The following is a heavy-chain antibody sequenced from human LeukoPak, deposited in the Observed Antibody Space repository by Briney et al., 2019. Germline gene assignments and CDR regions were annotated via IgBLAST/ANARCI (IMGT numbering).Heavy chain of an antibody. J-gene: IGHJ4*02. CDR3: AKNPTRGVVVIVYFDF. V-gene: IGHV3-23*01. D-gene: IGHD3-22*01. CDR2: ISGSGGST. CDR1: GFTFSSYA. Sequence: GGSLRLSCAASGFTFSSYAMSWVRQAPGKGLEWVSAISGSGGSTYHADSVKGRFTISRDNSKNTLYLQMNSLRAEDTAVYYCAKNPTRGVVVIVYFDFWGQGTLVTVSS.